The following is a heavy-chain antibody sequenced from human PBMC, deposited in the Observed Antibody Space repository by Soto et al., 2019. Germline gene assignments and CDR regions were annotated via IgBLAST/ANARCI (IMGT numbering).Heavy chain of an antibody. CDR3: ARNLYNTGSFDH. CDR1: GYTFTSYD. D-gene: IGHD1-20*01. J-gene: IGHJ4*02. Sequence: QVQLVQSGAEVKKPGASVKVSCKASGYTFTSYDINWVRQAPGQGLEWVGWMTPNSGDTGYAQTFQGGVTLTGDTSRSTAYMELSSLTSEDTAVYYFARNLYNTGSFDHWGQGTLVTVSS. CDR2: MTPNSGDT. V-gene: IGHV1-8*02.